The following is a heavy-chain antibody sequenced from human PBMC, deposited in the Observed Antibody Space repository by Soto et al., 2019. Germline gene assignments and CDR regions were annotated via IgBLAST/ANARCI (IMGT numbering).Heavy chain of an antibody. V-gene: IGHV4-30-4*01. D-gene: IGHD3-9*01. CDR2: IYYSGST. J-gene: IGHJ5*02. CDR1: GGSISSGDYY. CDR3: ARRESYYDILTGYSINWFDP. Sequence: SETLSLTCTVSGGSISSGDYYWSWIRQPPGKGLEWIGYIYYSGSTYYNPSLKSRVTISVDTSKNQFSLKLSSVTAADTAVYYCARRESYYDILTGYSINWFDPWGQGTLVTVSS.